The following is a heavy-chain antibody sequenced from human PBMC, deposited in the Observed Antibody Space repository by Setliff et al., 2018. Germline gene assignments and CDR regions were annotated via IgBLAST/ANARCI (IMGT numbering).Heavy chain of an antibody. CDR2: IFYNGNT. J-gene: IGHJ5*02. Sequence: LSLTCNVSGDFISSGGYTWNWIRQHPEMGLEWIGYIFYNGNTFYNPSLQSRVTISVDTSKNQFSLKLTSLNAADSAVYYCARASHSYGSPNWFDPWGPGTLVTISS. CDR1: GDFISSGGYT. CDR3: ARASHSYGSPNWFDP. D-gene: IGHD3-22*01. V-gene: IGHV4-31*03.